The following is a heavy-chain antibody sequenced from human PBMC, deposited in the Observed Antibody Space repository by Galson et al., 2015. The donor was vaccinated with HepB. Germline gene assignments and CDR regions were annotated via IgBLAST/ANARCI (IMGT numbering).Heavy chain of an antibody. CDR2: ISSIGNTI. D-gene: IGHD2-21*02. J-gene: IGHJ4*02. Sequence: SLRLSCAASGFTFSDYYMSWIRQAPGKGLEWVSYISSIGNTIYYADSVKGRFTISRDNAKNSLYLQMNSLRAEDTAVYYCARAPAYCGGDCYGPFDYWGPGTLVTVSS. CDR1: GFTFSDYY. CDR3: ARAPAYCGGDCYGPFDY. V-gene: IGHV3-11*01.